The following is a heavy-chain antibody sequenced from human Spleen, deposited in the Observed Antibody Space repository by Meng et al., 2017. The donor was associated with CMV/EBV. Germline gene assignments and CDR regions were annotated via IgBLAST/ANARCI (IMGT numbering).Heavy chain of an antibody. J-gene: IGHJ4*02. CDR1: EGAISSSNG. V-gene: IGHV4-4*02. Sequence: CTVSEGAISSSNGWNWVRQPPGKGPEWIGEIYHGGSTTYHPSLKSRVTISLDKSKNQFSLKLSSLTAADTAVYYCASSGMATTTLEYWGPGLLVTVSS. CDR3: ASSGMATTTLEY. CDR2: IYHGGST. D-gene: IGHD5-24*01.